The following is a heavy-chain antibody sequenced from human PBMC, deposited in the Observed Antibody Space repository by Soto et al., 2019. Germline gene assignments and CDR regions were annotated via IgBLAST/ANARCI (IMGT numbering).Heavy chain of an antibody. CDR2: TSIYNGHA. J-gene: IGHJ4*02. Sequence: QVQLVQSGPEVQKPGASLKVSCKASGYTFTASGISWVRQAPGQGLEWMGWTSIYNGHAEYSPKFLGRVVMTTDTSEDTAYLELISLRPDDAALYYCARWDDYGASDQYHFDQGGQGTLVTVSS. V-gene: IGHV1-18*01. CDR3: ARWDDYGASDQYHFDQ. D-gene: IGHD4-17*01. CDR1: GYTFTASG.